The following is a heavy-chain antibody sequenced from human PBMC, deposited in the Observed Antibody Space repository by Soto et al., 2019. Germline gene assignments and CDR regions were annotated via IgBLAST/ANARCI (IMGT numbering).Heavy chain of an antibody. CDR3: TTASEYLSPFDY. D-gene: IGHD2-2*01. J-gene: IGHJ4*02. V-gene: IGHV3-15*01. Sequence: EVQLVESGGGLVKPGGSLRLSCAASGFTFSNAWMSWVRQAPGKGLEWVGRIKSKTDGGTTDYAAPGKGRFTISRDDSKNTLYLQMNSLKTEDTAVYYCTTASEYLSPFDYWGQGTLVTVSS. CDR2: IKSKTDGGTT. CDR1: GFTFSNAW.